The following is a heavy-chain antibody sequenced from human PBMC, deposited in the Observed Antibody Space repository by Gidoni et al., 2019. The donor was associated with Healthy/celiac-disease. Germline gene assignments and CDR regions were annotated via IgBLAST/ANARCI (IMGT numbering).Heavy chain of an antibody. CDR3: ARGAYCGGDCYSTGDY. CDR1: GYPFTSYD. J-gene: IGHJ4*02. CDR2: MNPNSGNT. Sequence: QVQLVQSGAEVKKPGASVKVSCKASGYPFTSYDINWVRQATGKGLEWMGWMNPNSGNTGYAQKFQGRVTMTRNTSISTAYMELSSLRSEDTAVYYCARGAYCGGDCYSTGDYWGQGTLVTVSS. D-gene: IGHD2-21*02. V-gene: IGHV1-8*01.